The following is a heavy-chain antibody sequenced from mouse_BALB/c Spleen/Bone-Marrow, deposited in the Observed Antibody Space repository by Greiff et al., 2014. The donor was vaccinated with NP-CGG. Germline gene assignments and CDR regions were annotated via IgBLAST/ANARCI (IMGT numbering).Heavy chain of an antibody. CDR2: IDPSDSDT. J-gene: IGHJ2*01. CDR1: RYTFTSYW. V-gene: IGHV1-69*02. D-gene: IGHD2-1*01. Sequence: QVQLQQSGAELVKPGAPVKLSCKASRYTFTSYWMNWVKQRPGRGLEWIGRIDPSDSDTHYNQNFKDKATLTVDKSSSTAYIQLSSISSEDSAVYYGAYGNYESYLLAYWGQGTPLTVSA. CDR3: AYGNYESYLLAY.